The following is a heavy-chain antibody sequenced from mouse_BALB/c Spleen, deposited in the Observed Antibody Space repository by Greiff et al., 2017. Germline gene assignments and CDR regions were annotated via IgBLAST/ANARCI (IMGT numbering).Heavy chain of an antibody. Sequence: VQLQESGPGLVAPSQSLSITCTVSGFSLTSYGVHWVRQPPGKGLEWLGVIWAGGSTTYNSALISRLSISKDNSKSQVFLKMNSLQTDDTAMYYCAREWNDEGLAYWGQGTLVTVSA. CDR1: GFSLTSYG. D-gene: IGHD2-12*01. V-gene: IGHV2-9*02. J-gene: IGHJ3*01. CDR2: IWAGGST. CDR3: AREWNDEGLAY.